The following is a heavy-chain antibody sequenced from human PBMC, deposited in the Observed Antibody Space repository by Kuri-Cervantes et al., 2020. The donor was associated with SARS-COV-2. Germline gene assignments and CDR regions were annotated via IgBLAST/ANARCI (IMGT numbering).Heavy chain of an antibody. CDR3: ARYDSSAENEGTVCY. CDR2: ISSGGTRI. Sequence: GGSLRLSCAASGFIFIDYHMTWIRQAPGKGLQWISYISSGGTRIYYADALEGRFTISRDNAKNSLYLQMNSLRAEDTAVYYCARYDSSAENEGTVCYWGQGTLVTVSS. V-gene: IGHV3-11*04. D-gene: IGHD3-22*01. CDR1: GFIFIDYH. J-gene: IGHJ4*02.